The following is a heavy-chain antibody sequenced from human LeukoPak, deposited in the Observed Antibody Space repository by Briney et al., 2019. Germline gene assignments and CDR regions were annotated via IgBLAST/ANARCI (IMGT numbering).Heavy chain of an antibody. Sequence: PGGSLRLSCAASGFTFSSYWMSWMRQAPGKGLEWVANIKYDGNEEYYADSVKGRFTISRDNAKNSLYLQMNSLRAEDTALYYCAKDRTTVTVLWSRPYYYYYGMDVWGQGTTVTVSS. J-gene: IGHJ6*02. CDR2: IKYDGNEE. CDR1: GFTFSSYW. V-gene: IGHV3-7*03. D-gene: IGHD4-17*01. CDR3: AKDRTTVTVLWSRPYYYYYGMDV.